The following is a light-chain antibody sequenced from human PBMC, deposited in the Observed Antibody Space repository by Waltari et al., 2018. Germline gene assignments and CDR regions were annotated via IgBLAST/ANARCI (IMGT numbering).Light chain of an antibody. Sequence: SSELTQDPAVSVALGQTVRITCHGDSLRRYYASWYQQRPGQAPILFLYGQDNRPSGIPDRFSGSTSGNTASLTITGAQAEDEADYYCLSRDTSSTRLFGGGTRLTV. J-gene: IGLJ2*01. CDR2: GQD. V-gene: IGLV3-19*01. CDR3: LSRDTSSTRL. CDR1: SLRRYY.